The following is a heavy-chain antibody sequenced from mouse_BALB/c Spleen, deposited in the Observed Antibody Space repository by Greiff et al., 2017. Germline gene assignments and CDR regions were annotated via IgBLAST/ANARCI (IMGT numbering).Heavy chain of an antibody. CDR2: IDPETGGT. D-gene: IGHD1-1*01. J-gene: IGHJ4*01. CDR1: GYTFTDYE. Sequence: VKLVESGAELVRPGASVTLSCKASGYTFTDYEMHWVKQTPVHGLEWIGAIDPETGGTAYNQKFKGKATLTADKSSSTAYMELRSLTSEDSAVYYCTGYYGSSYRYYAMDYWGQGTSVTVSS. CDR3: TGYYGSSYRYYAMDY. V-gene: IGHV1-15*01.